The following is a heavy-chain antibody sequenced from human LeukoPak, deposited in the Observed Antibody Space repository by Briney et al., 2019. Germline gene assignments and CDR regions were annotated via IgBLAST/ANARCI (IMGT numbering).Heavy chain of an antibody. Sequence: PWGSLSLSCAASGFTFNNAWMNWVRQAPGKGLEWVGRIKRKTDGGTTDYAAPVKDRFTISRDDSKNTLYLQMNSLRTEDTAVYYCTTVVAAAVNAWFDPWGPGTVVTVSS. D-gene: IGHD6-13*01. CDR2: IKRKTDGGTT. CDR1: GFTFNNAW. CDR3: TTVVAAAVNAWFDP. V-gene: IGHV3-15*01. J-gene: IGHJ5*02.